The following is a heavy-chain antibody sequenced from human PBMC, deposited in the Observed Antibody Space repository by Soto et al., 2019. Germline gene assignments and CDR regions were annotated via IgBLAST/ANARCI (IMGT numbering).Heavy chain of an antibody. V-gene: IGHV3-23*04. Sequence: DVNLVQSGGGSAQPGGSLRLSCATSGFTFSTYAMTWVRQVPGRGLQWVSTILPDETGFYTISVKGRFTISRDNYSGIVYLQMIDLWVEDAAIYYCAKDRLPTSGQRFYFDSWGQGSLVTVSS. J-gene: IGHJ4*02. CDR1: GFTFSTYA. D-gene: IGHD2-15*01. CDR2: ILPDETG. CDR3: AKDRLPTSGQRFYFDS.